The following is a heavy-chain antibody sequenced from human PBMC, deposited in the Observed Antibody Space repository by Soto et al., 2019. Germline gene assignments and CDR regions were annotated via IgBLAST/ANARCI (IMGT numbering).Heavy chain of an antibody. D-gene: IGHD3-10*01. CDR3: ASSYFYGSGTYYKGLGY. CDR1: GFPFSSYE. Sequence: PGGSLRLSCAGSGFPFSSYEMNWVRQAPGKXLECISYISSSGSTIYYADSVKGRFTISRDNAKESLYLQMNSLGAEDTAVYYCASSYFYGSGTYYKGLGYWGQGTLVTVSS. V-gene: IGHV3-48*03. CDR2: ISSSGSTI. J-gene: IGHJ4*02.